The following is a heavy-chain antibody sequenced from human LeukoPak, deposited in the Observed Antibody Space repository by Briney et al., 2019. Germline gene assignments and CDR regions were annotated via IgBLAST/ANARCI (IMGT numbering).Heavy chain of an antibody. CDR1: GFTFSSYS. J-gene: IGHJ5*02. Sequence: GGSLRLSCAASGFTFSSYSMNWVRQAPGKGLEWVAVISYDGSNKKFGDSVKGRFTISRDNSKNTLYLQMSSLRAEDTAVYYCARGRITMVRGVIAWGQGTLVTVSS. D-gene: IGHD3-10*01. CDR2: ISYDGSNK. CDR3: ARGRITMVRGVIA. V-gene: IGHV3-30*03.